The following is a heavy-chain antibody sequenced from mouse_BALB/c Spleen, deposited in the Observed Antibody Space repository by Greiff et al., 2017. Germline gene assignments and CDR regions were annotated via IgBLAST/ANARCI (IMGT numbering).Heavy chain of an antibody. D-gene: IGHD1-2*01. CDR1: GFTFSDFY. CDR3: ARDARYYGPYYAMDY. J-gene: IGHJ4*01. CDR2: SRNKANDYTT. V-gene: IGHV7-1*02. Sequence: EVMLVESGGGLVQPGGSLRLSCATSGFTFSDFYMEWVRQPPGKRLEWIAASRNKANDYTTEYSASVKGRFIVYRDTSQSILYLQMNALRAEDTAIYYCARDARYYGPYYAMDYWGQGTSVTVSS.